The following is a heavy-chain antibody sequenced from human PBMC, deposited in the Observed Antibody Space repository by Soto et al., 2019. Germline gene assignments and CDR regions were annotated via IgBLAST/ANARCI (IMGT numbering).Heavy chain of an antibody. Sequence: GGSLRLSCAASGFTFSSYGMHWVRQAPGKGLEWVAVISYDGSNKYYADSVKGRFTISRDNSKNTPYLQMNSLRAEDTAVYYCAKDLGIATPNWFDPWGQGTLVTVSS. CDR1: GFTFSSYG. CDR3: AKDLGIATPNWFDP. V-gene: IGHV3-30*18. J-gene: IGHJ5*02. D-gene: IGHD6-13*01. CDR2: ISYDGSNK.